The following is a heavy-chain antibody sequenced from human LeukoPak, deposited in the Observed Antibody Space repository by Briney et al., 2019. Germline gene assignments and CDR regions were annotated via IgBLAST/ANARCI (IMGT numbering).Heavy chain of an antibody. CDR1: GGSFSGYY. Sequence: SETLSLTCAVYGGSFSGYYWSWIRQPPGKGLEWIGEINHSGSTNYNPSLKSRVTISVDTSKNQFSLKLSSVTAADTAVYYCARGINRIAAAVDYWGQGTLVTVSS. CDR3: ARGINRIAAAVDY. V-gene: IGHV4-34*01. CDR2: INHSGST. D-gene: IGHD6-13*01. J-gene: IGHJ4*02.